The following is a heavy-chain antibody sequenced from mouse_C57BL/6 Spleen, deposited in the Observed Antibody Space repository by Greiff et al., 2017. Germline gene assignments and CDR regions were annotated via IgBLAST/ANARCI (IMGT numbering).Heavy chain of an antibody. CDR3: ARSGPYYSNPYYFDD. CDR2: IYPGDGDT. D-gene: IGHD2-5*01. Sequence: QVQLQQSGPELVKPGASVKISCKASGYAFSSSWMNWVKQRPGKGLEWIGRIYPGDGDTNYNGKFKGKATLTADKSSSTAYMQLSSLTSEDSAVYFCARSGPYYSNPYYFDDWGQGTTLTVSS. V-gene: IGHV1-82*01. CDR1: GYAFSSSW. J-gene: IGHJ2*01.